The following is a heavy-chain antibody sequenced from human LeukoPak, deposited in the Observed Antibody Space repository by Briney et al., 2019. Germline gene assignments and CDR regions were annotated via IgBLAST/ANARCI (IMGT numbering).Heavy chain of an antibody. J-gene: IGHJ4*02. CDR2: IKGDGSST. V-gene: IGHV3-74*01. Sequence: GGSLRLSCAASGFTFSSYWMHWVRHTPGKGLVWVSRIKGDGSSTSYGDSVKGRFTISRDNAKNTLYLQMNSLRAEDTAVYYCARDGYSFGHDFDYWGQGTLVTVSS. D-gene: IGHD5-18*01. CDR1: GFTFSSYW. CDR3: ARDGYSFGHDFDY.